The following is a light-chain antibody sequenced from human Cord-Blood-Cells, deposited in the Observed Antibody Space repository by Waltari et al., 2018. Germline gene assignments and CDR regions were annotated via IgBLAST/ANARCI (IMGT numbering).Light chain of an antibody. CDR2: YDS. J-gene: IGLJ1*01. V-gene: IGLV3-21*04. CDR1: HIGSKS. CDR3: QVWDSSSDHYV. Sequence: SYVLTQPPSVSVAPGKTARITCGGNHIGSKSVHRYQQKPGQAPVLVIYYDSDRPSGIPERFSGSNSGNTATLTISRVEAGDEADYYCQVWDSSSDHYVFGTGTKVTVL.